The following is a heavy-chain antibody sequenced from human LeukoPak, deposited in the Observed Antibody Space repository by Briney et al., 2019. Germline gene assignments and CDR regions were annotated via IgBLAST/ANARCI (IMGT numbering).Heavy chain of an antibody. CDR1: GYTFTGYY. CDR2: INPNSGGT. V-gene: IGHV1-2*02. D-gene: IGHD6-13*01. J-gene: IGHJ4*02. CDR3: ARAVFSSSWCDY. Sequence: GASVKVSCKASGYTFTGYYMRWVRQAPGQGLEWMGWINPNSGGTNYAQKFQGRVTMTRDTSISTAYMELSRLRSDDTAVYYCARAVFSSSWCDYWGQGTLVTVSS.